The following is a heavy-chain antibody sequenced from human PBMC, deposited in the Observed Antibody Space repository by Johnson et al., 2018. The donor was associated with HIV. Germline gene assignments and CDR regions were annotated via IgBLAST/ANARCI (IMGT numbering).Heavy chain of an antibody. CDR3: ANGGYSYGYDAFDI. J-gene: IGHJ3*02. CDR2: ISWNSGSI. V-gene: IGHV3-9*01. D-gene: IGHD5-18*01. Sequence: VHLVESGGGLVQPGRSLRLSCAASGFTFDDYAMHWVRQAPGKGLEWVSGISWNSGSIGYADSVKGRFTISRDNSKNTLYLQMNSLRAEDTAVYYCANGGYSYGYDAFDIWGQGTMVTVSS. CDR1: GFTFDDYA.